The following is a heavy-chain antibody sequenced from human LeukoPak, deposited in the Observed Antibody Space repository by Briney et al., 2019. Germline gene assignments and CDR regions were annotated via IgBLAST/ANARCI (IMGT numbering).Heavy chain of an antibody. J-gene: IGHJ4*02. CDR2: IYHSGST. CDR1: GYSISSGYY. Sequence: SETLSLTCTVSGYSISSGYYWGWIRQPPGKGLEWIGSIYHSGSTYYNPSLKSRVTISVDTSKNQFSLKLSSVTAPDTAVYYCARVPRMYSGSYFYYFDYWGQGTLVTVSS. D-gene: IGHD1-26*01. CDR3: ARVPRMYSGSYFYYFDY. V-gene: IGHV4-38-2*02.